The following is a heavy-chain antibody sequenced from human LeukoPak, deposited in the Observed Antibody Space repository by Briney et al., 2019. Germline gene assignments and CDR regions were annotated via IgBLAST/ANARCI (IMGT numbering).Heavy chain of an antibody. J-gene: IGHJ4*02. CDR3: AKGLRRSGYFFDY. D-gene: IGHD3-22*01. CDR1: GFTFDDYT. Sequence: GGSLRLSRAASGFTFDDYTMHWVRQAPGKGLEWASLISWDGGSTYYADSVKGRFTISRDNSKNSLYLQMNSLRTEDTALYYCAKGLRRSGYFFDYWGQGTLVTVSS. V-gene: IGHV3-43*01. CDR2: ISWDGGST.